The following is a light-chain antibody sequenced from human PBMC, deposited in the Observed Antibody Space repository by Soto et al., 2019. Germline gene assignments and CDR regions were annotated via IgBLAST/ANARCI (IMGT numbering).Light chain of an antibody. CDR2: YAS. Sequence: DIQLTQSPSFLSASVGDRVTITCRASQPISNYLAWYQQRPREAPKLLIYYASTLQSGVPSRFSGSSSGSWTVFSLTISALQPEDFSTYYCLQHNRHPLNFGGGTQVEI. V-gene: IGKV1-9*01. CDR1: QPISNY. CDR3: LQHNRHPLN. J-gene: IGKJ4*01.